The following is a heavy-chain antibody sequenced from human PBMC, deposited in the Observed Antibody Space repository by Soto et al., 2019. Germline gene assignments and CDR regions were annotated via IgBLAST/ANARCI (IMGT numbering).Heavy chain of an antibody. J-gene: IGHJ4*02. CDR2: INAGNGNT. D-gene: IGHD3-9*01. CDR3: ARGSSDWLPYFDY. Sequence: ASVKVSCKASGYTFTTYAMHWVRQAPGQRFEWMGWINAGNGNTKYSQKFQGRVTITTDTSASTAYMELSSLRSEDTAVYFCARGSSDWLPYFDYWGKGSLVTVSS. V-gene: IGHV1-3*01. CDR1: GYTFTTYA.